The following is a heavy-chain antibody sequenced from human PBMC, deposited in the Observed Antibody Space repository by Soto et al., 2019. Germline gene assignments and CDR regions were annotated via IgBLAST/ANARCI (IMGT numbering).Heavy chain of an antibody. D-gene: IGHD6-19*01. J-gene: IGHJ4*02. CDR1: GFTFSSYG. V-gene: IGHV3-33*01. CDR3: ARDHEPSSGWTHYFDS. CDR2: IWYDGSNK. Sequence: QVQLVESGGGVVQPGRSLRLSCAASGFTFSSYGMHWVRQAPGKGLEWGAVIWYDGSNKYYADSVKGRFTISRDNSKNTLYLQMNSLRAEDTAVYYCARDHEPSSGWTHYFDSWGQGTLVTVSS.